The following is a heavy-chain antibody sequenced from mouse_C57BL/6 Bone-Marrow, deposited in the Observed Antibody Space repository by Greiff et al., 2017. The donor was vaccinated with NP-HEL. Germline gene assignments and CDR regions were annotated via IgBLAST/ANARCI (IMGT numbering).Heavy chain of an antibody. V-gene: IGHV1-81*01. D-gene: IGHD2-3*01. J-gene: IGHJ3*01. CDR2: IYPRSGNT. CDR1: GYTFTSYG. Sequence: QVQLKESGAELARPGASVKLYCKASGYTFTSYGISWVKQRTGQGLEWIGEIYPRSGNTYYNEKFKGKATLTADKSSSTAYMELRSLTSEDSAVEFCARVNDGYPAWFADWGQGTLVTVSA. CDR3: ARVNDGYPAWFAD.